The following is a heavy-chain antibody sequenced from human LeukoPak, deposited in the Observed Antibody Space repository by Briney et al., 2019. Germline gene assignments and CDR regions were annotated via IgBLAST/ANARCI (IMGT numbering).Heavy chain of an antibody. V-gene: IGHV4-34*01. Sequence: SETLSLTCAVYGGSFSGYYWSWIRQPPGKGLEWIGEINHSGSTNYNPSLKSRVTISVDTSKNQFSLKLSSVTAADTAVYYCARKVGITIFGQRPLYYYYYMDVWGKGTTITVSS. CDR2: INHSGST. CDR1: GGSFSGYY. J-gene: IGHJ6*03. D-gene: IGHD3-3*01. CDR3: ARKVGITIFGQRPLYYYYYMDV.